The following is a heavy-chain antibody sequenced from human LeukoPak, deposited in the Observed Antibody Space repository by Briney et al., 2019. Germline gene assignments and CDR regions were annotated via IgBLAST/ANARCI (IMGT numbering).Heavy chain of an antibody. J-gene: IGHJ4*02. CDR2: ISPTGSTT. Sequence: TGGSLGLSCTASGFSFSGHWMHWARQLPGKGLVWVSRISPTGSTTSYADSVKGRFTVSRDNAKNTLYLQVNNLRAEDTAVYYCARGPNSNWSGLDFWGQGTLLTVSS. D-gene: IGHD6-6*01. CDR3: ARGPNSNWSGLDF. CDR1: GFSFSGHW. V-gene: IGHV3-74*01.